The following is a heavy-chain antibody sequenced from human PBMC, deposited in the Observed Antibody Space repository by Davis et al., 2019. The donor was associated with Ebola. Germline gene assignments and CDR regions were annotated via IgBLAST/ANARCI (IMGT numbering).Heavy chain of an antibody. Sequence: PGGSLRLSCAASGFTFSGSSMHWVRQASGKGLEWVSHIRSKANSYATAYGASVKGRFTISRDDSKNTAYLQMNSLKTEDTAVYYCTTQGNIVATGHDYWGQGTLVTVSS. CDR1: GFTFSGSS. CDR3: TTQGNIVATGHDY. D-gene: IGHD5-12*01. V-gene: IGHV3-73*01. CDR2: IRSKANSYAT. J-gene: IGHJ4*02.